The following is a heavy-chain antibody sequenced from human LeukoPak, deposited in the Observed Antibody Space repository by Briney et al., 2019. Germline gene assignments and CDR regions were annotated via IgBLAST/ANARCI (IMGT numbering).Heavy chain of an antibody. CDR2: IHYSGST. CDR3: ARQRILWFGESDY. D-gene: IGHD3-10*01. Sequence: PSETLSLTCTVSGGSISSSSYYWGWIRQPPGKGLEWIGSIHYSGSTYYNPSLKSRVTISVDTSKNQFSLKLSSVTAADTAVYYCARQRILWFGESDYWGQGTLVTVSS. J-gene: IGHJ4*02. CDR1: GGSISSSSYY. V-gene: IGHV4-39*01.